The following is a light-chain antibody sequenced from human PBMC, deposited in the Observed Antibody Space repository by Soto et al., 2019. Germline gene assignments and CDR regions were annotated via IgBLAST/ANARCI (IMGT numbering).Light chain of an antibody. V-gene: IGLV8-61*01. Sequence: QTVVTQEPSFSVSPGGTVNLTCGLTSGSVSTTNYPSWYQQTPGQAPRTLIYSTKTRSSGVPDRFSGSILGNKAALTITGAQAADESDYHCALYLGSGIWQFGGGTKLTVL. CDR1: SGSVSTTNY. CDR2: STK. J-gene: IGLJ2*01. CDR3: ALYLGSGIWQ.